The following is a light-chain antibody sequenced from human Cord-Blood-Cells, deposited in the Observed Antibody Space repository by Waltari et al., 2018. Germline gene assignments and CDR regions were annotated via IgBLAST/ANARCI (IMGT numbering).Light chain of an antibody. V-gene: IGKV3-15*01. Sequence: EIVMTQSPATLSVSPGERATLYCRASQSVSSNLAWYQQKPGQAPRLLIYGASTRATGIPARFSGSGSGTEFTLTISSLQSEDFAVYYCQQYNNWRFTFGPGTKVDIK. J-gene: IGKJ3*01. CDR1: QSVSSN. CDR3: QQYNNWRFT. CDR2: GAS.